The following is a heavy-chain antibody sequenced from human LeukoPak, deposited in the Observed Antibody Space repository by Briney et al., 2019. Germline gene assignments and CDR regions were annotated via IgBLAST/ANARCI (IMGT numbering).Heavy chain of an antibody. CDR2: IYYSGNT. D-gene: IGHD6-6*01. CDR1: GGSISSDDYY. Sequence: LQTPSLTCTVSGGSISSDDYYWSWIRQPPGKGLEWIGYIYYSGNTYYNPSLKSRVSISVDTSKNQFSLKVSSVTAADTAVYYCARDFGSSIPWGQGTLVTVSS. J-gene: IGHJ5*02. CDR3: ARDFGSSIP. V-gene: IGHV4-30-4*08.